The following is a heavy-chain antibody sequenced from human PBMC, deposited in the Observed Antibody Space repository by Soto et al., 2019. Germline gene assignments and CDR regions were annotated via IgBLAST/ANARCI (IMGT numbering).Heavy chain of an antibody. Sequence: ASVKVSCKASGYTFTGYYMHWVRQAPGQGLEWMGWINPNSGGTNYAQKFQGRVTMTRDTSISTAYMELSRLRSDDTAVYYCARRGLRNYDFWSGHNYGMDVWGQGTTVTVSS. J-gene: IGHJ6*02. D-gene: IGHD3-3*01. CDR2: INPNSGGT. V-gene: IGHV1-2*02. CDR3: ARRGLRNYDFWSGHNYGMDV. CDR1: GYTFTGYY.